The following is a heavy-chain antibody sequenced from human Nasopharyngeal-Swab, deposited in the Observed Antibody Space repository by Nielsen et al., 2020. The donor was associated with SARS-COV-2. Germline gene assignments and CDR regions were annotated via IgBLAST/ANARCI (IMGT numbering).Heavy chain of an antibody. V-gene: IGHV4-31*03. CDR2: IYYSGST. D-gene: IGHD6-19*01. Sequence: SETLSLTCTVSGGSISSGGYYWSWIRQHPGKGREWIGYIYYSGSTYYNPSLKSRVTISVDTSKNRFSLKLSSVTAADTAVYYCARNGQSPFDYRGQGTLVTVSS. CDR1: GGSISSGGYY. J-gene: IGHJ4*02. CDR3: ARNGQSPFDY.